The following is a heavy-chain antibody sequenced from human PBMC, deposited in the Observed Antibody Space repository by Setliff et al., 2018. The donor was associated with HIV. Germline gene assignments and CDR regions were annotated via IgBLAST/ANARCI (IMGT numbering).Heavy chain of an antibody. CDR3: ARHGLAGATVDY. J-gene: IGHJ4*02. CDR2: IYYSGST. V-gene: IGHV4-39*01. CDR1: GGSVSSSDYY. D-gene: IGHD1-26*01. Sequence: SETLSLTCTVSGGSVSSSDYYWGWIRQPPGKGLEWIGSIYYSGSTYFTPSLKSRVTLSVDTSRNHFSLRLSSVTAADTAVYYCARHGLAGATVDYWGQGTLVTVSS.